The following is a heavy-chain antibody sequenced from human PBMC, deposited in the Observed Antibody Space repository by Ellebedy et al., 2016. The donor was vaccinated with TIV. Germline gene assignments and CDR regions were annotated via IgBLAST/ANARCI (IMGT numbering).Heavy chain of an antibody. J-gene: IGHJ6*03. D-gene: IGHD6-13*01. Sequence: SETLSLXXTVSGGSVSSGSYYWSWIRQPPGKGLEWIGYIYYSGSTNYNPSLKSRVTISVDTSKNQFSLKLSSVTAADTAVYYCARERFGSSFSDYYMDVWGKGTTVTVSS. V-gene: IGHV4-61*01. CDR1: GGSVSSGSYY. CDR2: IYYSGST. CDR3: ARERFGSSFSDYYMDV.